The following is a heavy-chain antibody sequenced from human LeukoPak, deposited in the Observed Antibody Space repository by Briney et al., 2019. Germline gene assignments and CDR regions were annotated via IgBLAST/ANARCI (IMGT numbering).Heavy chain of an antibody. J-gene: IGHJ4*02. CDR2: IYSGGST. Sequence: GGSLRLSCAASGFTVSSNYMSWVRQAPGKGLEWVSVIYSGGSTYYADSVKGRFTISRDNSKNTLYLQMNSLRAEDTAVYYCAKDHFTYYDFWSGYYGPFDYWGQGTLVTVSS. D-gene: IGHD3-3*01. CDR3: AKDHFTYYDFWSGYYGPFDY. CDR1: GFTVSSNY. V-gene: IGHV3-66*01.